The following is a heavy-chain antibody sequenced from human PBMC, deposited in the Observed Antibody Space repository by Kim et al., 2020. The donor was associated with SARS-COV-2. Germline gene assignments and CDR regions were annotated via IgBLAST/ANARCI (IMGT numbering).Heavy chain of an antibody. CDR2: IYPGDSDT. CDR3: ATSTGRGVHAQYYYYGMDV. D-gene: IGHD3-10*01. CDR1: GYSFTSYW. V-gene: IGHV5-51*01. J-gene: IGHJ6*02. Sequence: GESLKISCKGSGYSFTSYWIGWVRQMPGKGLEWMGIIYPGDSDTRYSPSFQGQVTISADKSISTAYLQWSSLKASDTAMYYCATSTGRGVHAQYYYYGMDVWGQGTTVTVSS.